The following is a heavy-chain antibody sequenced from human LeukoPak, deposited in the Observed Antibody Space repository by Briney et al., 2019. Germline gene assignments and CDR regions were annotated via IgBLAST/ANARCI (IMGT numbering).Heavy chain of an antibody. J-gene: IGHJ5*02. V-gene: IGHV4-34*01. D-gene: IGHD3-9*01. Sequence: SETLSLTCAVDGGSFTGYSWSWIRQPPGKGLEWIGEISHRGRATYHPSLKSRLTISLDTSKNQFSLKLNSMTAADTAVYFCARGGAVLRYFDWFSTWFDPWGQGTLVIVAS. CDR2: ISHRGRA. CDR1: GGSFTGYS. CDR3: ARGGAVLRYFDWFSTWFDP.